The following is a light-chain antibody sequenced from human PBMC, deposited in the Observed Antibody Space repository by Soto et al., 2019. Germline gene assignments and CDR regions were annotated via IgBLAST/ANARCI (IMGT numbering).Light chain of an antibody. Sequence: DFQMTQSPSSLSASVGDRVTITCRGSQDISNDVAWYQQKPGKPPNLLISSSSTLQSGVPSRFSGTGYGTDFTLTIGNLQPDDVATYYCQKYNSFPPTFGGGTKVEI. CDR1: QDISND. CDR2: SSS. V-gene: IGKV1-27*01. J-gene: IGKJ4*01. CDR3: QKYNSFPPT.